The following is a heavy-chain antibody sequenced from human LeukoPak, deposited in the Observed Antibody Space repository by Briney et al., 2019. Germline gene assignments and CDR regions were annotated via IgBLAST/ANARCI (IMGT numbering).Heavy chain of an antibody. D-gene: IGHD3-10*01. CDR3: ARGYYYFDY. CDR1: GFIFSSYG. Sequence: PGGSLRLSCAASGFIFSSYGMHWVRQAPGKGLEWVAFIRYDGSNKYYADSVKGRFSISRDNSKNTLYLQINSLRAEDTAVYYCARGYYYFDYWGQGTLVTVSS. V-gene: IGHV3-30*02. J-gene: IGHJ4*02. CDR2: IRYDGSNK.